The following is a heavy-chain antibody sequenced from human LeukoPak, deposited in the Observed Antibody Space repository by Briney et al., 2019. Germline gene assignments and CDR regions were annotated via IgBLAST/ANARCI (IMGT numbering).Heavy chain of an antibody. CDR2: IYPGDSDT. CDR1: GYSFTSYW. CDR3: ARSGAVVPAASQGGFQH. D-gene: IGHD2-2*01. Sequence: GESLKISCKGSGYSFTSYWIGWVRQMPGKGLEWMGIIYPGDSDTRYSTSFQGQVTISADKSISTAYLQWSSLKASDTAMYYCARSGAVVPAASQGGFQHWGQGTLVSVA. J-gene: IGHJ1*01. V-gene: IGHV5-51*01.